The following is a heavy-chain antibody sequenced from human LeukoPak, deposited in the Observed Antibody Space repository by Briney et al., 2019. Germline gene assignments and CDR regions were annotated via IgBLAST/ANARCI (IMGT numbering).Heavy chain of an antibody. D-gene: IGHD5-12*01. CDR2: IIPIFGTA. J-gene: IGHJ6*03. CDR3: ARGVATIMHYYYYYMDV. Sequence: SVKVSCKASGYTFTSYGISWVRQAPGQGLEWMGGIIPIFGTANYAQKFQGRVTITADESTSTAYMELSSLRSEDTAVYYCARGVATIMHYYYYYMDVWGKGTTVTVSS. CDR1: GYTFTSYG. V-gene: IGHV1-69*13.